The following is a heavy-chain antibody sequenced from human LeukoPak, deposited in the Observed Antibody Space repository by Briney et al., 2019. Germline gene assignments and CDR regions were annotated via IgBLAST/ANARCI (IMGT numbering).Heavy chain of an antibody. CDR2: ISYDGSNK. V-gene: IGHV3-30-3*01. Sequence: GRSLRLSCAASGFTFSSYAMHWVRQAPGKGLEWVAVISYDGSNKYYADSVKGRFTISRDNSKNTLYLQMNSLRAEDTAVYYCARTYGDKDYWGQGTLVTVSS. CDR1: GFTFSSYA. J-gene: IGHJ4*02. CDR3: ARTYGDKDY. D-gene: IGHD4-17*01.